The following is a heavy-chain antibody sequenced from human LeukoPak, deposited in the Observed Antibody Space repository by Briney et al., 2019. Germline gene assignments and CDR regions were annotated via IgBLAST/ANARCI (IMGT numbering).Heavy chain of an antibody. CDR2: IYYTGTT. V-gene: IGHV4-59*08. J-gene: IGHJ4*02. CDR3: ARLGGATSPFGY. D-gene: IGHD1-26*01. CDR1: GGSISGTYY. Sequence: SETLSLTCTVSGGSISGTYYWSWIRQPPGKGLEWIGYIYYTGTTNYNPSLKSRVTISVDTSKNQFSLNLSSVTAADTAIYYCARLGGATSPFGYWGQGTLVTVSS.